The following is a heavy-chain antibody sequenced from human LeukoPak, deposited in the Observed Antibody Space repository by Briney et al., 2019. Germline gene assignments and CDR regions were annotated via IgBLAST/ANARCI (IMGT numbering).Heavy chain of an antibody. CDR3: VKWSGSREALDF. Sequence: GASVKVSCKASGGTFSSYAISWVRQAPGQGLEWMGGIIPIFGTANYAQKFQGRVTITADKSTSTAYMELSSLRSEDTAVYYCVKWSGSREALDFWGQGTLVTVSS. J-gene: IGHJ4*02. D-gene: IGHD1-26*01. CDR1: GGTFSSYA. V-gene: IGHV1-69*06. CDR2: IIPIFGTA.